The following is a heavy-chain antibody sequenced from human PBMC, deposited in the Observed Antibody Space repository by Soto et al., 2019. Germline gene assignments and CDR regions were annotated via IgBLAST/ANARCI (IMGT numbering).Heavy chain of an antibody. CDR3: ASAGLAAPRSGQYSMDV. CDR2: INSNNGDT. CDR1: GYTVTGYY. J-gene: IGHJ6*02. Sequence: ASVKVSCKASGYTVTGYYFHWVRQAPGQGLEWMGWINSNNGDTRYGQMFQGRVTMTRDTSFSTAYMELRSLRSDDSAVYYSASAGLAAPRSGQYSMDVWGQGTKVTVS. V-gene: IGHV1-2*02. D-gene: IGHD6-13*01.